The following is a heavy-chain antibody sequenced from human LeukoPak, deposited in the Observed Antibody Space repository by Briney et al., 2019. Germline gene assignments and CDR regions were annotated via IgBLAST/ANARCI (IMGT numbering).Heavy chain of an antibody. Sequence: GGSLRLSCAASGFTFSSYWIHWVRQAPGKGPVWVARTNRDGSSTAYADSVKGRFTISKDIAKNTLYLLMHSLRAEDTAVYYCARDSVEWYIFDYWGQGTLVTVSS. CDR1: GFTFSSYW. CDR2: TNRDGSST. J-gene: IGHJ4*01. CDR3: ARDSVEWYIFDY. V-gene: IGHV3-74*01. D-gene: IGHD3-3*01.